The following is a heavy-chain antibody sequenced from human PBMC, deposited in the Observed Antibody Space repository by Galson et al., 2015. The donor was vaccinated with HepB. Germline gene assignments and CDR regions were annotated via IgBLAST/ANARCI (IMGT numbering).Heavy chain of an antibody. Sequence: SVKVSCKASGYTFTSYYMHWVRQAPGQGLEWMGIINPSGGSTSYAQKFQGRVTMTRDTSTSTVYMELSSLRSEDTAVYYCAAETSESGGYYHDYYVDVWGKGTTVTLSS. J-gene: IGHJ6*03. CDR2: INPSGGST. CDR3: AAETSESGGYYHDYYVDV. CDR1: GYTFTSYY. V-gene: IGHV1-46*01. D-gene: IGHD1-26*01.